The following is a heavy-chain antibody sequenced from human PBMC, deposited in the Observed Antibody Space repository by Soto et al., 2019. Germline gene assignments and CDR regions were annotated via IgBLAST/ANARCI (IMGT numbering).Heavy chain of an antibody. V-gene: IGHV3-23*01. CDR2: ISVSGGST. CDR1: GFTFGSYS. J-gene: IGHJ4*02. Sequence: PXGSLRVSWAASGFTFGSYSMSWVRQAPGKGLDWVSAISVSGGSTYYADPVKGRFTISRDDSKNTLDLQMNSLRAEDTATYYCAKDSCSGGSCYPTHFDRWGQGTLVTVSS. D-gene: IGHD2-15*01. CDR3: AKDSCSGGSCYPTHFDR.